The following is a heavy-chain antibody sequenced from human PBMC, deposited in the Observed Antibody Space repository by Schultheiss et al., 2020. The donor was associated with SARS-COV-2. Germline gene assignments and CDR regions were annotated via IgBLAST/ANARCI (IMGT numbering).Heavy chain of an antibody. CDR1: GGTFSSYA. Sequence: SVKVSCKASGGTFSSYAISWVRQAPGQGLEWMGGIIPIFGTANYAQKFQGRVTITADESTSTAYMELSSLRSEDTAVYYCARERYDFWSGYVSYWYFDLWGRGNLVPVPS. CDR3: ARERYDFWSGYVSYWYFDL. D-gene: IGHD3-3*01. V-gene: IGHV1-69*13. CDR2: IIPIFGTA. J-gene: IGHJ2*01.